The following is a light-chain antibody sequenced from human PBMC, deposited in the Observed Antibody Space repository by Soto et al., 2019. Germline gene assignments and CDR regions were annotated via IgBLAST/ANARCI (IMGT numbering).Light chain of an antibody. CDR3: HQYGSSPLT. CDR2: GGS. V-gene: IGKV3-20*01. CDR1: QSIRSSS. J-gene: IGKJ4*01. Sequence: EILMTQSPATLSVSPGERATLSCRASQSIRSSSLAWYQQKPGQAPRLLIYGGSSRATGIPDRFSGGGSGTDFSLTISRLETEDFSVYYCHQYGSSPLTFGGGTKVDIK.